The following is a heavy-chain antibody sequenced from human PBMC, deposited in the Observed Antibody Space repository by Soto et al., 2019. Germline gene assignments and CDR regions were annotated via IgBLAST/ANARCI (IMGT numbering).Heavy chain of an antibody. D-gene: IGHD3-16*02. Sequence: EVQLLESGGGLVQPGGSLRLSCTGSGFIFSIYAMTWVRQAPGKGLEWVSSISGSGSDIYYAESVKGRFTISRDNAKNSLYLQMNSLRAEDTAVYYCARAGDYDYIWGSYRADWFDPWGQGTLVTVSS. CDR2: ISGSGSDI. CDR1: GFIFSIYA. CDR3: ARAGDYDYIWGSYRADWFDP. V-gene: IGHV3-21*06. J-gene: IGHJ5*02.